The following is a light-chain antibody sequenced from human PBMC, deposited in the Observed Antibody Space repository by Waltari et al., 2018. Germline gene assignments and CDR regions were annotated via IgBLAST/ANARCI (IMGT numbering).Light chain of an antibody. J-gene: IGLJ2*01. CDR2: DDN. CDR1: SSDVGNYNL. V-gene: IGLV2-23*01. CDR3: CSYAGSYTWV. Sequence: QSALTQPASVSGSPGQSITISCTGTSSDVGNYNLVSWYQQYSGKAPKVMIYDDNRRPSGVSDRFSGSKSGNTASLTISGVQAEDEADYYCCSYAGSYTWVVGGGTKLTVL.